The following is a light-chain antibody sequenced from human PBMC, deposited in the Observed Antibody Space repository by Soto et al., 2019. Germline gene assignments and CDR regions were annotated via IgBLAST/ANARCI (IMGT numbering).Light chain of an antibody. CDR1: QSVSSYY. CDR3: QQCGSSPWT. J-gene: IGKJ1*01. Sequence: EFVLTQSPGTLSLSPGERATLSCRSSQSVSSYYLAWYQQKPGQAPRLLIYAASSRATGIPDRFSGGGSGTDFTLTISRLEPEDFAVYYCQQCGSSPWTFGQGTKVDIK. V-gene: IGKV3-20*01. CDR2: AAS.